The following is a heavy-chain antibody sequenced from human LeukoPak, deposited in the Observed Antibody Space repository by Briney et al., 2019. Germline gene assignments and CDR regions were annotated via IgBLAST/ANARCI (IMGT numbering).Heavy chain of an antibody. Sequence: SETLSLTCAVYGGSFSGYYWSWIRQPPGKGLEWIGEINHSGSTNYNPSLKSRVTISLDTSKNQFSLKLSSVTAADTAVYYCARGTMTTVTYYFDYWGQGTLVTVSS. V-gene: IGHV4-34*01. D-gene: IGHD4-17*01. CDR1: GGSFSGYY. CDR3: ARGTMTTVTYYFDY. J-gene: IGHJ4*02. CDR2: INHSGST.